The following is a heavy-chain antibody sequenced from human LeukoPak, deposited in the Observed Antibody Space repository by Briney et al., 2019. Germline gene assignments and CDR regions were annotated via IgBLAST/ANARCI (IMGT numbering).Heavy chain of an antibody. CDR2: ISGSSSYI. J-gene: IGHJ4*02. D-gene: IGHD1-26*01. V-gene: IGHV3-21*01. Sequence: GGSLRLSCAASGFTFSSYNMNWVRQAPGKGLEWVSSISGSSSYIYYADSVKGRFTISRDSAQNSLYLQMNSLRAEDTAVYYCARDGRGLTVDYWGQGTLVTVSS. CDR3: ARDGRGLTVDY. CDR1: GFTFSSYN.